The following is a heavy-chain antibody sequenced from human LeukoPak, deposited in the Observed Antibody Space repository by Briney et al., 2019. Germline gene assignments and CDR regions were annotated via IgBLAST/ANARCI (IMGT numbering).Heavy chain of an antibody. Sequence: GGSLRLSCAATGFTFSSYAMSWVRRAPGKGLEWVSAISGSGGSTYYADSVKGRFTISRDNSKNALYLQMNSLRAEDTAVYYCAKDITVAGSLFDYWGQGTLVTVSS. CDR3: AKDITVAGSLFDY. D-gene: IGHD6-19*01. J-gene: IGHJ4*02. CDR2: ISGSGGST. V-gene: IGHV3-23*01. CDR1: GFTFSSYA.